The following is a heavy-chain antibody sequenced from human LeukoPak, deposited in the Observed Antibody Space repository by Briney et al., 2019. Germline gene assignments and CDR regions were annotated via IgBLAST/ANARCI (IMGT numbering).Heavy chain of an antibody. Sequence: ASVKVSCKASGGTFSSYAISWVRQAPGQGLEWMGWISAYNGNTNYAQKLQGRVTMTTDTSTSTAYMELRSLRSDDTAVYYCARTGSRFYYYDSSGYYYDDYWGQGTLVTVSS. D-gene: IGHD3-22*01. CDR1: GGTFSSYA. CDR3: ARTGSRFYYYDSSGYYYDDY. J-gene: IGHJ4*02. V-gene: IGHV1-18*01. CDR2: ISAYNGNT.